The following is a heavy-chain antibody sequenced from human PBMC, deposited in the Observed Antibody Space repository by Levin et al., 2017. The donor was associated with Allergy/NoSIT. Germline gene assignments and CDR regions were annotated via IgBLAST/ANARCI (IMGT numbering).Heavy chain of an antibody. CDR1: GFTFSSYG. Sequence: GGSLRLSCAASGFTFSSYGMHWVRQAPGKGLEWVAVISYDGSNKYYADSVKGRFTISRDNSKNTLYLQMNSLRAEDTAVYYCANLGLVQLKYYYYYGMDGWGQGTTVTVSS. CDR2: ISYDGSNK. V-gene: IGHV3-30*18. CDR3: ANLGLVQLKYYYYYGMDG. J-gene: IGHJ6*02. D-gene: IGHD5-18*01.